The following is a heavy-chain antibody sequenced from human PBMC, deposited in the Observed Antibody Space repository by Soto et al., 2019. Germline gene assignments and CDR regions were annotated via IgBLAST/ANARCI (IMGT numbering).Heavy chain of an antibody. J-gene: IGHJ3*01. CDR3: ARAIATTEWYGVDL. V-gene: IGHV3-11*01. CDR2: INTGGNSM. D-gene: IGHD3-3*01. Sequence: QVQLVESGGGLVKPGGSLRLSCAASGFTFSDYFMTWIRQAPGKGLEWVSYINTGGNSMYYADSVEGRFTISRHNARNSLYLQIEALRGEDTPVNYCARAIATTEWYGVDLGGQGTMVTVSP. CDR1: GFTFSDYF.